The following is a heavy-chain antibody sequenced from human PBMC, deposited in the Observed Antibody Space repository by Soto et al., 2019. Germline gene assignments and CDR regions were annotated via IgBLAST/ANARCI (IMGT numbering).Heavy chain of an antibody. J-gene: IGHJ6*02. Sequence: EVQLVESGGGLVQPGGSLRLSCAASGFTFSSYAMHWVRQAPGKGLEYVSAISSNGGSTYYANSVKGRFTISRDNSKNTLYLQMGSPRAEDMAVYYCARGVVEVTATYGMDVWGQGTTVTVSS. CDR3: ARGVVEVTATYGMDV. CDR2: ISSNGGST. D-gene: IGHD2-15*01. CDR1: GFTFSSYA. V-gene: IGHV3-64*01.